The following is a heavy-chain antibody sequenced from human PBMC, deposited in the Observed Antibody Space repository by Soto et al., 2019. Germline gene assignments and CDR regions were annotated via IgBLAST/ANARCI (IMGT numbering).Heavy chain of an antibody. CDR1: GGSISDYY. CDR3: AREVYVWGSYRYARDAFDI. J-gene: IGHJ3*02. D-gene: IGHD3-16*02. Sequence: QVQLQQWGAGLLKPSETLSLTCAVYGGSISDYYWSWIRQPPGKGLEWIGEIDQSGTTNYNPSLKSRATISVDTSKKQSSLKLSSVTAADTAAYYGAREVYVWGSYRYARDAFDIWGRGTMVTVSS. CDR2: IDQSGTT. V-gene: IGHV4-34*01.